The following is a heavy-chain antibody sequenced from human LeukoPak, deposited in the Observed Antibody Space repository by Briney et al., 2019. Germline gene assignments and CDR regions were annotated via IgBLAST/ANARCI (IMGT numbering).Heavy chain of an antibody. CDR3: ARGYCSSTSCYNFFDY. Sequence: SETLSLTCAVYGGSFSGYYRSWIRQPPGKGLEWIGEINHSGSTNYNPSLKSRVTISVDTSKNQFSLKLSSVTAADTAVYYCARGYCSSTSCYNFFDYWGQGTLVTVSS. D-gene: IGHD2-2*02. V-gene: IGHV4-34*01. CDR1: GGSFSGYY. J-gene: IGHJ4*02. CDR2: INHSGST.